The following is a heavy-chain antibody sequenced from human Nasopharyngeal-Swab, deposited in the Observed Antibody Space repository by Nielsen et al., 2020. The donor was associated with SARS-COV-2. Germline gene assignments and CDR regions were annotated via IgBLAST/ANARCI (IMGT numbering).Heavy chain of an antibody. Sequence: SETLSPTCTASGCSTSSYYWSWIRQLPGKGLEWIGYIYYSGNTNYNPSLKSRVTISIDTSKSQFFLKLSSVTAADTAVYYCARHTSSSGHLNWFDPWGQGSVVTVSS. V-gene: IGHV4-59*08. CDR3: ARHTSSSGHLNWFDP. D-gene: IGHD3-3*01. J-gene: IGHJ5*02. CDR2: IYYSGNT. CDR1: GCSTSSYY.